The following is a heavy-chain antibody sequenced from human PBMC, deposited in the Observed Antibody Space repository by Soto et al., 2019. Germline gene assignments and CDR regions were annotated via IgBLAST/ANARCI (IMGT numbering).Heavy chain of an antibody. D-gene: IGHD3-22*01. J-gene: IGHJ6*02. CDR2: IYYTGST. CDR3: ARDLVVSPYYYYGMDV. Sequence: SETLSLTCTVSGVSINNHYWSWIRQPPGKGLEWIGYIYYTGSTNYNPSLKSRVTMSVDTSKNQFSLDLTSLTAADTAIYYCARDLVVSPYYYYGMDVWGQGTTVTVSS. CDR1: GVSINNHY. V-gene: IGHV4-59*11.